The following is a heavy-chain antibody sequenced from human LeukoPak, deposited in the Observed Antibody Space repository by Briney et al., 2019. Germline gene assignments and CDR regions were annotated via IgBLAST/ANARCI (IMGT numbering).Heavy chain of an antibody. CDR2: ISGGST. CDR3: TTRWGFMVTVTNDAFDL. J-gene: IGHJ3*01. CDR1: GFTVSSNE. V-gene: IGHV3-38-3*01. D-gene: IGHD3-16*01. Sequence: PGGSLRLSCAASGFTVSSNEMSWVRQAPGKGLEWVSSISGGSTYYADSRKGRFTISRDNSKNTLHLQMNSLRAEDTAVYYCTTRWGFMVTVTNDAFDLWGQGTMVTVSS.